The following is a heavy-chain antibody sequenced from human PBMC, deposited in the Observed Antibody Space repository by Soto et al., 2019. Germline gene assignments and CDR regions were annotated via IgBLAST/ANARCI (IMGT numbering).Heavy chain of an antibody. CDR2: ISYDGSNK. V-gene: IGHV3-30-3*01. Sequence: HPGGSLRLSCAASGFTFSSYAMHWVRQAPGKGLEWVAVISYDGSNKYYADSVKGRFTISRDNSKNTLYLQMNSLRAEDTAVYYCARDSTTIFGVVIMGPTYGMDVWGQGTTVTVSS. CDR3: ARDSTTIFGVVIMGPTYGMDV. CDR1: GFTFSSYA. J-gene: IGHJ6*02. D-gene: IGHD3-3*01.